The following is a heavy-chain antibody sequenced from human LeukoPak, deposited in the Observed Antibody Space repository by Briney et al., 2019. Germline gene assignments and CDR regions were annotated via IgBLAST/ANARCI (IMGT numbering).Heavy chain of an antibody. J-gene: IGHJ6*03. CDR1: GFTFSSYA. Sequence: GGSLRLSCAASGFTFSSYAMSWVRQAPGKGLEWVSAISGSGGSTYYADSVKGRFTISRDNSKNTLYLQMNSLRAEDTAVYYCAKMRGQYYHSYYMDAWGKGTTVTVSS. CDR3: AKMRGQYYHSYYMDA. V-gene: IGHV3-23*01. CDR2: ISGSGGST.